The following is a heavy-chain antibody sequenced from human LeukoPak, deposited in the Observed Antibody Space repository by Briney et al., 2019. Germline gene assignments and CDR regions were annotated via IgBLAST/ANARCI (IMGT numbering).Heavy chain of an antibody. CDR2: FSGSGGST. CDR3: ASRPAPSLGPLDY. Sequence: PGGSLRLSCAASGFTFSNYAMAWGRQIPGKGLEWGSIFSGSGGSTYYADAVKGRFTVSRDNSKSTLYLHMNNLRVDDTAIYYCASRPAPSLGPLDYWGQGTLVTVSS. V-gene: IGHV3-23*01. D-gene: IGHD2-2*01. J-gene: IGHJ4*02. CDR1: GFTFSNYA.